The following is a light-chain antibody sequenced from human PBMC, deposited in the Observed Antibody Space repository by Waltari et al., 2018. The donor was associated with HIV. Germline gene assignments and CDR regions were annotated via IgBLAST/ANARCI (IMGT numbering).Light chain of an antibody. CDR2: GAS. V-gene: IGKV3-20*01. CDR3: HQYGSSPQT. J-gene: IGKJ2*01. CDR1: QCVSSSY. Sequence: VLTQSPGILSLSSGESAALSCRSSQCVSSSYLAWYQQKPGKAPSLLMCGASSRANGIPDRFSGSGSGTDFTLTISRLEPEDFAVYYCHQYGSSPQTFGQGTKLEIK.